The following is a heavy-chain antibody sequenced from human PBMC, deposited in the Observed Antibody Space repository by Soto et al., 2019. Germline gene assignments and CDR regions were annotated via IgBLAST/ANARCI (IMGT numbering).Heavy chain of an antibody. J-gene: IGHJ6*02. Sequence: PGEFLRLSCAACGFTFSRYAMHWVRQAPGKGLEWVAVISYDGSNKYYADSVKGRFTISRDNSKTTMYLQMNSLRAEDTAVYYCARDADDCSSTSCYPYYYYYGMDVWGQGTTVTVS. CDR2: ISYDGSNK. D-gene: IGHD2-2*01. CDR1: GFTFSRYA. V-gene: IGHV3-30-3*01. CDR3: ARDADDCSSTSCYPYYYYYGMDV.